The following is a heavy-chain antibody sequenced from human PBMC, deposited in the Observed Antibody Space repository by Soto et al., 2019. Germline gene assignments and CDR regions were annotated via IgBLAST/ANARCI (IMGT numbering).Heavy chain of an antibody. D-gene: IGHD4-4*01. CDR2: ISPYSGNT. Sequence: GASVKVSCKASGYTFTTYDLSWVRQAPGQGLEWMGWISPYSGNTKYAQKLQGRVTMTTDTSTNTAYVELRSLRSDDTAVYYCARERSGYSLTFDPWGQGTLVTVSS. J-gene: IGHJ5*02. CDR3: ARERSGYSLTFDP. V-gene: IGHV1-18*01. CDR1: GYTFTTYD.